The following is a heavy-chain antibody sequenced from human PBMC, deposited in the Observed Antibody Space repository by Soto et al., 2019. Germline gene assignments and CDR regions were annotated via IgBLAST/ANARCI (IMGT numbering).Heavy chain of an antibody. CDR1: GFTFSSYS. Sequence: HPGGSLRLSCAASGFTFSSYSMNWVRQAPGKGLEWVSYISSSSSTIYYADSVKGRFTISRDNAKNSLYLQMNSLRDEDTAVYYCARDLGYYYDSPGMDVWGQGTTVTVSS. V-gene: IGHV3-48*02. CDR2: ISSSSSTI. D-gene: IGHD3-22*01. J-gene: IGHJ6*02. CDR3: ARDLGYYYDSPGMDV.